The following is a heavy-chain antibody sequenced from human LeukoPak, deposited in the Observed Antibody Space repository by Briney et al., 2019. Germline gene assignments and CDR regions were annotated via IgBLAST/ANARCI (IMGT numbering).Heavy chain of an antibody. V-gene: IGHV4-59*01. J-gene: IGHJ5*02. D-gene: IGHD4-17*01. CDR2: IYYGGST. CDR1: GGSFSGYY. CDR3: AGVDIGDYDESADWFDP. Sequence: SETLSLTCAVYGGSFSGYYWSWIRQPPGKGLEWIGNIYYGGSTNYNPSLKSRVTISVDTSQNQVSLKLSTVTAADTATYYCAGVDIGDYDESADWFDPWGQGTLVTVSS.